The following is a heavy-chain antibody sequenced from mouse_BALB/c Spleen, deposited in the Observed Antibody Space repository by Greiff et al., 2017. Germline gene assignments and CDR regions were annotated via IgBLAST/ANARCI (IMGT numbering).Heavy chain of an antibody. D-gene: IGHD1-1*01. V-gene: IGHV5-17*02. CDR1: GFTFSSFG. CDR2: ISSGSSTI. J-gene: IGHJ2*01. CDR3: ARSTTVVEGFAY. Sequence: EVKLVESGGGLVQPGGSRKLSCAASGFTFSSFGMHWVRQAPEKGLEWVAYISSGSSTIYYADTVKGRFTISRDNPKNTLFLQMTSLRSEDTAMYYCARSTTVVEGFAYWGQGTTLTVSS.